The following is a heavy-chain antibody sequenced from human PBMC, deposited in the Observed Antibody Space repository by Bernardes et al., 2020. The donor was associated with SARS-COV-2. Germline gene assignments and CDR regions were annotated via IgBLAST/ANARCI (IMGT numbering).Heavy chain of an antibody. D-gene: IGHD3-22*01. CDR3: AREYYDSSGRRYYYFDY. J-gene: IGHJ4*02. Sequence: SETLSLTCTVSGGSISSGGYYWSWIRQHPGKGLEWIGYIYYSGSTYYNPSLKSLVTISVDTSKNQFSLKLSSVTAADTAVYYCAREYYDSSGRRYYYFDYWGQGTLVTVSS. CDR2: IYYSGST. CDR1: GGSISSGGYY. V-gene: IGHV4-31*01.